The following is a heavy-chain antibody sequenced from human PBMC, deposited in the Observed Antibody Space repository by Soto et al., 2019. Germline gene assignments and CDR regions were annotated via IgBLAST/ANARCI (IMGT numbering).Heavy chain of an antibody. D-gene: IGHD2-15*01. Sequence: QVQLVQSGPEVKRPGASVKVSCKASGYTFSSYNINWVRQAPGQGLEWMAWISGYNADTKYAENFQGRIPVTRDTLTTTVYMELRSLISDDTAVYYCTRQGGDYWGQGTPVTVSS. CDR1: GYTFSSYN. CDR2: ISGYNADT. CDR3: TRQGGDY. V-gene: IGHV1-18*01. J-gene: IGHJ4*02.